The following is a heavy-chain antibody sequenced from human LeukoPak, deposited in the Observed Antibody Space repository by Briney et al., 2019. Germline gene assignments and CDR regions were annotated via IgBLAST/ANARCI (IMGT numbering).Heavy chain of an antibody. Sequence: SETLSLTCTVSVGSISSYYWSLIRQPPGKGLEWIGYIYYSGTTNYNPSLKSRVTISVDTSKNQFSPKLSSVTAADTAVYYCARGVYIAAAQYGYWGQGTLVSVSS. V-gene: IGHV4-59*01. CDR1: VGSISSYY. D-gene: IGHD6-13*01. CDR2: IYYSGTT. J-gene: IGHJ4*02. CDR3: ARGVYIAAAQYGY.